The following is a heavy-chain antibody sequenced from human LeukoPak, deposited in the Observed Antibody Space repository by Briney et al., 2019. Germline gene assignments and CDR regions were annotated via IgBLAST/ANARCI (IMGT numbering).Heavy chain of an antibody. V-gene: IGHV4-59*08. CDR2: IYYSGST. CDR1: GGSISSYY. D-gene: IGHD2-2*02. CDR3: ARHGVFRYCSGTSCHKGFDP. Sequence: SETLSLTCTVSGGSISSYYWSWIRQPPGKGLEWIGYIYYSGSTNYNPSLRSRVTISVDTSKNQFSLKLSSVTAADTAVYYCARHGVFRYCSGTSCHKGFDPWGQGTLVTVSS. J-gene: IGHJ5*02.